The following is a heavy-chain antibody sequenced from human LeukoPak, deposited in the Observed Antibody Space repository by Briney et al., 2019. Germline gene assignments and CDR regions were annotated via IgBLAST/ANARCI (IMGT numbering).Heavy chain of an antibody. V-gene: IGHV3-30*03. CDR2: ISYDGSNK. D-gene: IGHD2-15*01. Sequence: PGGSLRLSCAASGFTLSSYGMHSVRQAPGKGLERVAGISYDGSNKYYADSVKGRFTISRDNSKTTLYLQMNSLEADDTAVYYCATADCSGGSCYAFDYWGQGTLVTVSS. CDR1: GFTLSSYG. J-gene: IGHJ4*02. CDR3: ATADCSGGSCYAFDY.